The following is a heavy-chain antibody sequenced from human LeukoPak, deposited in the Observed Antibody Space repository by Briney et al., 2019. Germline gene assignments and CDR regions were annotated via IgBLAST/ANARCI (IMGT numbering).Heavy chain of an antibody. CDR3: AKEGPYSGYDFDAFDI. CDR2: ISYDGSNK. CDR1: GFTFSSYG. Sequence: GGSLRLSCAASGFTFSSYGMHWARQAPGKGLEWVAVISYDGSNKYYADSVKGRFTISRDNSKNTLYLQMNSLGAEDTAVYYCAKEGPYSGYDFDAFDIWGQGTMVTVSS. J-gene: IGHJ3*02. V-gene: IGHV3-30*18. D-gene: IGHD5-12*01.